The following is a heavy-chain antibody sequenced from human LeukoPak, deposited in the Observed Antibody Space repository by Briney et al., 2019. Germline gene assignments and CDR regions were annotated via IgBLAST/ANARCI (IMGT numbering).Heavy chain of an antibody. D-gene: IGHD3-10*01. CDR1: GGSFSGYY. V-gene: IGHV4-34*01. CDR3: AGVGDYYGSGSYYRH. CDR2: INHSGST. J-gene: IGHJ4*02. Sequence: PSETLSLTCAVSGGSFSGYYWSWIRQPPGKGLEWIGEINHSGSTNYNPSLKSRVTISVDTSKNQFSLTLSSVTAADTAVYYCAGVGDYYGSGSYYRHWGQGTLVTVSS.